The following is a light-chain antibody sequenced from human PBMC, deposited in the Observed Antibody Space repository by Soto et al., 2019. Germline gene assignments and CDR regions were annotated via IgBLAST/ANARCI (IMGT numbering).Light chain of an antibody. V-gene: IGKV1-5*01. J-gene: IGKJ3*01. CDR3: QQYKTDPYI. CDR1: QPISDW. Sequence: DTQLTQSPGTLSASIGDRVSITCRASQPISDWLAWYQHKPGQAPKLLIFDASSLESGVPSRFSGTGSGTEFTLTITSLQPDDFATYYCQQYKTDPYIFGPGTTVEIK. CDR2: DAS.